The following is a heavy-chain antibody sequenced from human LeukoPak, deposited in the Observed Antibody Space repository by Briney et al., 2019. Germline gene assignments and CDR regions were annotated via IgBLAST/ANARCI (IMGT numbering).Heavy chain of an antibody. CDR3: ARDRTPRYYDFWSGPANWFDP. CDR1: GFTFSSYW. V-gene: IGHV3-7*03. D-gene: IGHD3-3*01. CDR2: INHNGNVN. Sequence: GGSLRLSCAASGFTFSSYWMNWARQAPGKGLEWVASINHNGNVNYYVDSVKGRFTISRDNAKNSLYLQMSNLRAQDTAVYYCARDRTPRYYDFWSGPANWFDPWGQGTLVTVSS. J-gene: IGHJ5*02.